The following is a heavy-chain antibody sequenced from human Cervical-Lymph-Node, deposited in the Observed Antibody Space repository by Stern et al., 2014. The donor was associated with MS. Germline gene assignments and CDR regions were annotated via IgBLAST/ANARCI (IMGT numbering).Heavy chain of an antibody. CDR3: ARDTSSPERSDW. CDR2: ITNVGVT. Sequence: EMQLVESGGGVIQPGGSLRLSCTASGFTVSRDYMTWVRQAPGKGLEWVSLITNVGVTFYTDSVKGRFTISRYDSKNTVYLHMTSLRAEDTAMYYCARDTSSPERSDWWGQGTLVTVSS. D-gene: IGHD1-1*01. V-gene: IGHV3-53*01. J-gene: IGHJ4*02. CDR1: GFTVSRDY.